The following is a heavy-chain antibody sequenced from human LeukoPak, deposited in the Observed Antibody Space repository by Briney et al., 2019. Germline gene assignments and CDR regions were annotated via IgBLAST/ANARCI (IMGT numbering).Heavy chain of an antibody. CDR2: IYYSGST. V-gene: IGHV4-59*12. J-gene: IGHJ6*03. CDR1: GGSISSYY. D-gene: IGHD2-2*01. CDR3: ARGARNRKVVPAATYYYYMDV. Sequence: SETLSLTCTVSGGSISSYYWSWIRQPPGKGLEWIGYIYYSGSTNYNPSLKSRVTISVDTSKNQFSLKLSSVTAADTAVYYCARGARNRKVVPAATYYYYMDVWGKGTTVTVSS.